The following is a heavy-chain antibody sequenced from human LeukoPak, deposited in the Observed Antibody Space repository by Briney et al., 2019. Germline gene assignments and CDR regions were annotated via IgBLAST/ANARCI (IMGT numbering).Heavy chain of an antibody. CDR2: ISGSGGST. CDR3: AREVLGRLFDF. Sequence: PGGSLRLSCAASGFTFSSYAMSWVRQAPGKGLEWVSAISGSGGSTYDTDSVQGRFTISRDNSKNTLFLQMNSLRAEDTAVYYCAREVLGRLFDFWGQGTLVTVSS. CDR1: GFTFSSYA. D-gene: IGHD3-16*01. J-gene: IGHJ4*02. V-gene: IGHV3-23*01.